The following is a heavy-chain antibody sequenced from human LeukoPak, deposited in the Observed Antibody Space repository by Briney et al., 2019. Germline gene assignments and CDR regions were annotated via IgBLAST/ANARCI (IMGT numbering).Heavy chain of an antibody. CDR1: GGSISSDGYY. J-gene: IGHJ5*02. Sequence: KASETLSLTCTVSGGSISSDGYYWSWIRQHPGKGLEWFGFISYTGSTFYNPSLKSRVIMSIDTSNNQFSLRLSSVTAADTAVYYCARGRSMVRGSPNNWFDPWGQGTLVTVSS. D-gene: IGHD3-10*01. CDR3: ARGRSMVRGSPNNWFDP. V-gene: IGHV4-31*03. CDR2: ISYTGST.